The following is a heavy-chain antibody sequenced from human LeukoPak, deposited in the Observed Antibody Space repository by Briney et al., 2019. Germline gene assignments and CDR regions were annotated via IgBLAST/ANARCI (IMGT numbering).Heavy chain of an antibody. CDR3: AKDQPVGYCSSTSCYIDY. J-gene: IGHJ4*02. CDR2: ISGSGGST. Sequence: GGSLRLSCAASGFTFSSYAMSWVRQAPRKGLEWVSAISGSGGSTYYADSVKGRFTISRDNSKNTLYLQMNSLRAEDTAVYYCAKDQPVGYCSSTSCYIDYWGQGTLVTVSS. D-gene: IGHD2-2*02. CDR1: GFTFSSYA. V-gene: IGHV3-23*01.